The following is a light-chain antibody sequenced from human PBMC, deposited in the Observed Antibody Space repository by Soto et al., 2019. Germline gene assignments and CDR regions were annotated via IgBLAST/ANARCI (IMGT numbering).Light chain of an antibody. CDR1: SSDVGGYNN. CDR2: EVS. Sequence: QSVLTQPASVSGSPERSIAISCTGSSSDVGGYNNVSWYQQHPGKAPRLMIYEVSKRHSGVPDRFSGSKSGNTASLTVSGLQVYYFAEYYCSPYLRTITSGFASGTNVTV. V-gene: IGLV2-8*01. CDR3: SPYLRTITSG. J-gene: IGLJ1*01.